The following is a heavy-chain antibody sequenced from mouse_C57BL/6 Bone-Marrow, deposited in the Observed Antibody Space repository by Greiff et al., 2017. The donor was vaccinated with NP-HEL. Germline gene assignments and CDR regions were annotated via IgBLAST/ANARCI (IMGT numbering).Heavy chain of an antibody. CDR3: VRNWDGGYFDV. Sequence: EVMLVESGGGLVQPKGSLKLSCAASGFSFNTYAMNWVRQAPGKGLEWVARIRSKSNNYATYYADSVKDRFTISRDDSESMLYLQMNNLKTEDTAMYYCVRNWDGGYFDVWGTGTTVTVSS. CDR2: IRSKSNNYAT. V-gene: IGHV10-1*01. CDR1: GFSFNTYA. J-gene: IGHJ1*03. D-gene: IGHD4-1*01.